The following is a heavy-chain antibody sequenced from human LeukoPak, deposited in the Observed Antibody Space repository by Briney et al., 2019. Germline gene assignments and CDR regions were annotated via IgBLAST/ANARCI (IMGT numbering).Heavy chain of an antibody. CDR2: ISSGSSTI. V-gene: IGHV3-48*01. J-gene: IGHJ3*02. D-gene: IGHD3-9*01. Sequence: PGGSLRLSCVASGFTLSTYSMNWVRQAPGKGLEWVSYISSGSSTIYSADSVKGRFTISRDNAKDSLYLQMNSLRAEDTALYYCARGLLTGRSAFDIWGQGTMVTVSS. CDR3: ARGLLTGRSAFDI. CDR1: GFTLSTYS.